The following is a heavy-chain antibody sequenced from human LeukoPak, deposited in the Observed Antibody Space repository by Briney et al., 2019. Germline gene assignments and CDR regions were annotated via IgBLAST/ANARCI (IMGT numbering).Heavy chain of an antibody. V-gene: IGHV3-30-3*01. Sequence: GGFLRLSCAASGFTFSSYAMHWVRQAPGKGLEWVAVISYDGSKKYYADSVKGRFTISRDNSKNTLYLQMNSLRAEDTAVYYCARDPAIVVVITGTFDYWGQGTLVTVSS. D-gene: IGHD3-22*01. CDR2: ISYDGSKK. CDR3: ARDPAIVVVITGTFDY. CDR1: GFTFSSYA. J-gene: IGHJ4*02.